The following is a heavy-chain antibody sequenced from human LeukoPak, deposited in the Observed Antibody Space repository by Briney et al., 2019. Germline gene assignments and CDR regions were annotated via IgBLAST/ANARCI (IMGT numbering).Heavy chain of an antibody. CDR3: AKEAFVVVTATDY. CDR2: ISYDGSNK. J-gene: IGHJ4*02. D-gene: IGHD2-21*02. Sequence: GGSLRLSCAASGFTFSSYGMHWVRQAPGKGLEWVAVISYDGSNKYYADSVKGRFTISRDKSKNTLYLQMNSLRAEDTAVYYCAKEAFVVVTATDYWGQGTLVTVSS. CDR1: GFTFSSYG. V-gene: IGHV3-30*18.